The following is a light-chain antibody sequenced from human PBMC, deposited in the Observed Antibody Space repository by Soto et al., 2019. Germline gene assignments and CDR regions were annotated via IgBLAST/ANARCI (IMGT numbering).Light chain of an antibody. Sequence: EIVLTQSPGTLSLSPGERATLSCRASQSVSSSYLAWYQQKPGQAPRLLIYGASSRATGIPDRFSGSGSGTDFTLTISGLEPEDFAVYFCHQYGTSPQTFGQGTKVEIK. CDR1: QSVSSSY. J-gene: IGKJ1*01. V-gene: IGKV3-20*01. CDR2: GAS. CDR3: HQYGTSPQT.